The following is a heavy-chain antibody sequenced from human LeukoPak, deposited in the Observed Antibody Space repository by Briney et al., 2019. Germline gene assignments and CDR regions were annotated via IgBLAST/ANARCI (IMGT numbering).Heavy chain of an antibody. Sequence: AGGSLRLSCAASGFTFSSSSMNWVRQAPGKGLEWVSSISSSSSYIYYADSVKGRFTISRDNAKNSLYLQMNSLRAEDTAVYYCARQARGYTYGNQGMKQDYWGQGTLVTVSS. V-gene: IGHV3-21*01. CDR1: GFTFSSSS. J-gene: IGHJ4*02. CDR2: ISSSSSYI. D-gene: IGHD5-18*01. CDR3: ARQARGYTYGNQGMKQDY.